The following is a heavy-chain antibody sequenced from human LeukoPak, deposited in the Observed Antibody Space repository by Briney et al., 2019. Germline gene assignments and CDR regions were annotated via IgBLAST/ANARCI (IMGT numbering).Heavy chain of an antibody. D-gene: IGHD3-22*01. CDR3: ATALVDPDYDSSGQDNAFDI. CDR2: FDPEDGET. J-gene: IGHJ3*02. CDR1: GYTLTELS. V-gene: IGHV1-24*01. Sequence: SVKVSCKVSGYTLTELSMHWVRQAPGKGLEWMGGFDPEDGETIYAQKFQGRVTMTEDTSTDTAYMELSSLRSEDTAVYYCATALVDPDYDSSGQDNAFDIWGQGTMVTVSS.